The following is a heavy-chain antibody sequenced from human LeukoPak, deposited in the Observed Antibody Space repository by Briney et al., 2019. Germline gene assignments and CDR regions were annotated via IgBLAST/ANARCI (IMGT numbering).Heavy chain of an antibody. V-gene: IGHV3-30-3*01. D-gene: IGHD3-3*01. CDR1: GFTFSSYA. CDR3: TTGLISYDFWSGYLLSADFDY. J-gene: IGHJ4*02. CDR2: ISYDGSNK. Sequence: GRSLRLSCAASGFTFSSYAMHWVRQAPGKGLEWVAVISYDGSNKYYADSVKGRFTISRDNSKNTLYLQMNSLKTEDTAVYYCTTGLISYDFWSGYLLSADFDYWGQGTLVTVSS.